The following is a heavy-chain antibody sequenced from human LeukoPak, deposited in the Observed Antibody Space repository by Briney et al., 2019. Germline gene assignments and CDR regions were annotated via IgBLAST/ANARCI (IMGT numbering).Heavy chain of an antibody. CDR1: GYTFTNYG. D-gene: IGHD1-26*01. J-gene: IGHJ4*02. CDR3: ARGLVGATRLDY. Sequence: ASVKVSCKASGYTFTNYGFSWLRRAPGQGLEWMGWISAYNGNTNYAQKLQGRVTMTTDTSTSTAYMELRSLRSDDTAVYYCARGLVGATRLDYWGQGTLVIVSS. V-gene: IGHV1-18*01. CDR2: ISAYNGNT.